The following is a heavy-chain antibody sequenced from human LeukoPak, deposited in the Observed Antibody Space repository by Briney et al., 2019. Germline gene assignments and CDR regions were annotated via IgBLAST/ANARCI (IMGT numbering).Heavy chain of an antibody. CDR1: GYTFTSDY. V-gene: IGHV1-46*01. J-gene: IGHJ4*02. CDR2: INPSGGST. D-gene: IGHD3-22*01. Sequence: GASVKVSCKASGYTFTSDYMHCVRHAPGQGLEWMGIINPSGGSTSYAQKFDGRVTMTRYMSTSTVYMELSSLRSEATAVYYCARGGSSGLWLAYWGQGTPVTVYS. CDR3: ARGGSSGLWLAY.